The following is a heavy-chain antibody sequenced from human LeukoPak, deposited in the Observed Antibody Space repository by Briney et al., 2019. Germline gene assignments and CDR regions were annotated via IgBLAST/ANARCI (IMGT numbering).Heavy chain of an antibody. CDR3: ARGRNSVYYFNVVAPSYFDY. Sequence: GASVKVSCKASGYTFTGYYMHWVRQAPGQGLEWMGRINPNSGGTNYAQKFQGRVTMTRDTSINTAYMDLSGLRSDDTAVYYCARGRNSVYYFNVVAPSYFDYWGQGTLVTVSS. CDR2: INPNSGGT. D-gene: IGHD3-22*01. V-gene: IGHV1-2*06. J-gene: IGHJ4*02. CDR1: GYTFTGYY.